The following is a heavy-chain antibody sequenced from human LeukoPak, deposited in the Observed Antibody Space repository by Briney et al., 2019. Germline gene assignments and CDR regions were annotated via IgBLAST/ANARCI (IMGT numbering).Heavy chain of an antibody. CDR1: GGSFSGYY. Sequence: SETLSLTCAVYGGSFSGYYWSWIRQPPGKGLEWIGEINHSGSTNYNPSLKSRVTISVDTSKNQFSLKLSSVTAADTAVYYCARGVDWGYFGYWGQGTLVTVSS. CDR2: INHSGST. J-gene: IGHJ4*02. CDR3: ARGVDWGYFGY. V-gene: IGHV4-34*01. D-gene: IGHD3-9*01.